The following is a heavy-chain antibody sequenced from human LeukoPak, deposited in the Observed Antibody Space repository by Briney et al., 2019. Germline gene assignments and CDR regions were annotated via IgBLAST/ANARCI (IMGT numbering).Heavy chain of an antibody. D-gene: IGHD6-13*01. V-gene: IGHV3-48*03. Sequence: GGLRLSCAASGFIFSSFEVNWVRQAPGKGLEWVSSSTSSDNIHYADAVKGRFTSSRDNAKNSVYLQMNSLRAEDTAVYYCARDRGSAAAGTWYYAMDVWGQGTTVTVSS. CDR2: STSSDNI. CDR3: ARDRGSAAAGTWYYAMDV. CDR1: GFIFSSFE. J-gene: IGHJ6*02.